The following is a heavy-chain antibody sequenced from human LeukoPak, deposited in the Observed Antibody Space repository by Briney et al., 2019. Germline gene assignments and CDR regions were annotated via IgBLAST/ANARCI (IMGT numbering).Heavy chain of an antibody. D-gene: IGHD3-22*01. J-gene: IGHJ4*02. CDR3: ARQGDYYDSSGYPYHFDY. V-gene: IGHV3-66*04. Sequence: GGSLRLSCAASGFTFSSNYMNWVRQAPGKGLEWVSVIYSGGNTDYSDSVRGRFAISRDTSKNTLYLQMNSLRAEDTAVYYCARQGDYYDSSGYPYHFDYWGQGTLVTVSS. CDR2: IYSGGNT. CDR1: GFTFSSNY.